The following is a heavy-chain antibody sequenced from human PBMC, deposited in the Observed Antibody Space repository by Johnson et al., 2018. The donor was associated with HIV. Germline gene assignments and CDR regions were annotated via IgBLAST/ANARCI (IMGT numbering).Heavy chain of an antibody. CDR3: ARGGHAVVAKPFGAFDI. V-gene: IGHV3-30*01. CDR1: GFTLSNNA. CDR2: ISNDGSNK. D-gene: IGHD2-21*01. Sequence: QVQLVESGGGVVQPGRSLRLSCAASGFTLSNNALHWVRQAPGKGLEWVAVISNDGSNKYYADSVKGRFTISRDNSKNTLYLQMNSLRAEDTAVYYCARGGHAVVAKPFGAFDIWGQGTMVTVSS. J-gene: IGHJ3*02.